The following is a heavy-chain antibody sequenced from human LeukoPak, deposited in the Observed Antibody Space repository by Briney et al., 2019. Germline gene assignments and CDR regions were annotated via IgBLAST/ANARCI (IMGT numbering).Heavy chain of an antibody. D-gene: IGHD5-12*01. CDR3: ARGTPLRRDAFDI. V-gene: IGHV4-31*03. J-gene: IGHJ3*02. CDR2: IYYGGST. Sequence: PSETLPRTCTVSGGSISSGAYYWSWIRQHPGKGLEWIGYIYYGGSTYYNPSLKSRVTISVDTSKNQSSLKLSSVTAADTAMYYCARGTPLRRDAFDIWGQGTMVTVSS. CDR1: GGSISSGAYY.